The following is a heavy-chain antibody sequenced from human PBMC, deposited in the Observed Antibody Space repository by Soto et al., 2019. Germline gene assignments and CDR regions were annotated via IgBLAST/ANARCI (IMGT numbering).Heavy chain of an antibody. CDR2: IRSKSYGGTT. CDR3: TRAAGGYYAYFDN. D-gene: IGHD1-26*01. Sequence: EVQLVESGGGLVQPGRSLRLSCTGSGFTFGDYAMSWVRQAPGKGLEWVGFIRSKSYGGTTEYAASVKGRFTISRDDSKSIAYLQMNSLKTADTAVYYCTRAAGGYYAYFDNWGQGTLVTVSS. V-gene: IGHV3-49*04. CDR1: GFTFGDYA. J-gene: IGHJ4*02.